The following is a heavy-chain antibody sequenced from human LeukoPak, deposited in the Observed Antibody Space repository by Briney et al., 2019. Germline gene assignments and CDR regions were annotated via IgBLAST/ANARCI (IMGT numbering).Heavy chain of an antibody. J-gene: IGHJ5*02. CDR2: TYSDGCT. Sequence: SETLSLTCTVSGGSLSGFYWSWIRQSPRLGLEWIGLTYSDGCTMYNPSLTSRVTISVDTSKNQISLRLTSVTAADTAIYYCARDVVAVPGSDNWFDPWGQGTLVTVSS. CDR1: GGSLSGFY. D-gene: IGHD6-19*01. CDR3: ARDVVAVPGSDNWFDP. V-gene: IGHV4-59*01.